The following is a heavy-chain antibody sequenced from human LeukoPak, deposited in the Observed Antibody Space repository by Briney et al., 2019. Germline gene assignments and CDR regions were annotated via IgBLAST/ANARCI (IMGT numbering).Heavy chain of an antibody. Sequence: QPGGSLRLFCAASGFTVSSSYMNWLPQAPGKGLEWFSVIYTGGSTYYANSVKGRFTISRDNSKNTLYLQMNSLRAEDTAVYYCARDANKKNYFDCWGQGTLVTVSS. D-gene: IGHD2/OR15-2a*01. CDR1: GFTVSSSY. CDR3: ARDANKKNYFDC. V-gene: IGHV3-53*01. J-gene: IGHJ4*02. CDR2: IYTGGST.